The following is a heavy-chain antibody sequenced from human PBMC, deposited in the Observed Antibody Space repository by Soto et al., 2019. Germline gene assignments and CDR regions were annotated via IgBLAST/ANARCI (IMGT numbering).Heavy chain of an antibody. CDR3: ATPPRLELREPFDY. D-gene: IGHD1-7*01. Sequence: ASVKVSCKASGGTFSSYAISWVRQAPGQGLEWMGGIIPIFGTTNYAQKFQGRVTITADESTSTAYMELSSLRSEDTAVYYCATPPRLELREPFDYWGQGTLVTVSS. CDR1: GGTFSSYA. CDR2: IIPIFGTT. J-gene: IGHJ4*02. V-gene: IGHV1-69*13.